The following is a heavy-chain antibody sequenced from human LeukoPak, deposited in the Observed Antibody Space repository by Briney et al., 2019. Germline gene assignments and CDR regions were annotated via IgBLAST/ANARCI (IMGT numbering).Heavy chain of an antibody. D-gene: IGHD4-17*01. J-gene: IGHJ5*02. CDR1: GYTFTGYY. Sequence: ASVNVSCQASGYTFTGYYMHWVRQPPGQGLEWMGWINPNSGGTNYAQKFQGRVTMTRDTSISTASMELSRLRSDDTAVYYCARDSTTVTSRTGWFDPWGQGTLVTVSS. CDR2: INPNSGGT. CDR3: ARDSTTVTSRTGWFDP. V-gene: IGHV1-2*02.